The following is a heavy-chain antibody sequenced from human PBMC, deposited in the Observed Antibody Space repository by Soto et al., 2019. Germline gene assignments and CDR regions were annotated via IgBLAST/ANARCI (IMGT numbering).Heavy chain of an antibody. CDR2: ISYDGSNK. D-gene: IGHD1-20*01. CDR3: ARCLGIIYGMDV. V-gene: IGHV3-30-3*01. J-gene: IGHJ6*02. Sequence: GGSLRLSCSASGFTFSSYAMHWVRQAPGKGLEWVAVISYDGSNKYYADSVKGRFTISRDNSKNTLYLQMNSLRAEDTAVYYCARCLGIIYGMDVWGQGNTVTVS. CDR1: GFTFSSYA.